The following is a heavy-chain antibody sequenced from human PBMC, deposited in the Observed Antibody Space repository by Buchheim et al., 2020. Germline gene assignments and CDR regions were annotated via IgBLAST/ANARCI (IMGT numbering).Heavy chain of an antibody. J-gene: IGHJ4*02. CDR3: ARVGDCSGGSCYSRYFDY. D-gene: IGHD2-15*01. CDR1: GFTFSSYS. V-gene: IGHV3-48*01. Sequence: EVQLVESGGGLVQPGGSLRLSCAASGFTFSSYSMNWVRQAPGKGLEWVSYISSSSSTIYYADSVKGRFTISRDNDKNSLYLQMNSLRAEDTAVYYCARVGDCSGGSCYSRYFDYWGQGTL. CDR2: ISSSSSTI.